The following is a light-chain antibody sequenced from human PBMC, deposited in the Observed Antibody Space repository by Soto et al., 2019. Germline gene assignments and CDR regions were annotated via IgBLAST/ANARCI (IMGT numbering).Light chain of an antibody. J-gene: IGKJ1*01. CDR1: QSISIG. CDR2: GTS. V-gene: IGKV1-5*03. Sequence: DIHMTQSPSTLSASVGDRVTITCRASQSISIGLAGYQQKPGRSHNLLVYGTSSLESGVPSRFSGSGSGTEFPLTISSLQPDDIATYYCQHYNDSSWTFGQGTKVEIK. CDR3: QHYNDSSWT.